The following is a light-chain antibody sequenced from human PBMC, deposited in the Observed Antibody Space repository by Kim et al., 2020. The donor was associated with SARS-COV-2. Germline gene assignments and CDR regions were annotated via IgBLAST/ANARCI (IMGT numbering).Light chain of an antibody. V-gene: IGKV3-15*01. CDR1: QSVSSN. J-gene: IGKJ1*01. CDR2: GAS. Sequence: SVSPGDRATLSCRARQSVSSNLAWYQQKPGQAPRLLIYGASTRATGIPARFSGSGSGTEFTLTINSLQSEDFAVYYCQQYNNWWTFGQGTKVDIK. CDR3: QQYNNWWT.